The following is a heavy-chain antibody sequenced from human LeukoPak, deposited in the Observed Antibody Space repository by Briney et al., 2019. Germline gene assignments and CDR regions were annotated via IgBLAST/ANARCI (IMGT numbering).Heavy chain of an antibody. CDR1: GDSVSSGY. CDR2: IQDSGIT. Sequence: PSETLSLRCDVSGDSVSSGYWSWIRHSPGKGLEWIGFIQDSGITDYNPSLKSRLLISVDTSKNLFSLTLRSVTAADTAVYYCAGRGHRYSRDWGQGILVTVSS. CDR3: AGRGHRYSRD. V-gene: IGHV4-4*09. D-gene: IGHD2-15*01. J-gene: IGHJ1*01.